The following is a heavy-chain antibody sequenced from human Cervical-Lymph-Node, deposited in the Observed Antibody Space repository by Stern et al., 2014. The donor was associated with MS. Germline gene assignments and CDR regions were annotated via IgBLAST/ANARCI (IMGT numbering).Heavy chain of an antibody. V-gene: IGHV4-59*01. D-gene: IGHD5/OR15-5a*01. Sequence: VQLVESGPGLVKPSETLSLTCIVSGGSIRTFSWSWIRQPPGRGLEWIGCVYSNGSTTYNPSLKSRVTMSVDTSKSQFSLRLHSVTAADSTVYYCARHSVGFKDFDSWGQGTLVTVSS. CDR3: ARHSVGFKDFDS. CDR1: GGSIRTFS. CDR2: VYSNGST. J-gene: IGHJ4*02.